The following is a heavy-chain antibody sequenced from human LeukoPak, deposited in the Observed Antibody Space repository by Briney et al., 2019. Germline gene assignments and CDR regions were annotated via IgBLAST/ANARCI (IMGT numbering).Heavy chain of an antibody. CDR2: ISDSVGST. Sequence: GRCLRLSCAASGFTLSTYTMTWVSQAPGKGLEWVSTISDSVGSTYYADSVMGRFAISRDDSKNTLYLQMNSLRAEDTAVYYCAGTFVRGVIIHGGQGTLVTVSS. D-gene: IGHD3-10*02. CDR1: GFTLSTYT. CDR3: AGTFVRGVIIH. V-gene: IGHV3-23*01. J-gene: IGHJ4*02.